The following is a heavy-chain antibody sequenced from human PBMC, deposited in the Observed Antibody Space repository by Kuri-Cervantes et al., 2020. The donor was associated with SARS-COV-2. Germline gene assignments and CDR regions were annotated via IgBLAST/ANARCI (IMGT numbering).Heavy chain of an antibody. Sequence: ETLSLTCTVSGGSISSSSYYWGWIRQPPGKGLEWVSAISGSGGSTYYADSVKGRFTISRDNSKNTLYLQMNSLRAEDTAVYYCARDPDWGGNYWGQGTLVTVSS. CDR3: ARDPDWGGNY. CDR1: GGSISSSSYY. CDR2: ISGSGGST. V-gene: IGHV3-23*01. D-gene: IGHD7-27*01. J-gene: IGHJ4*02.